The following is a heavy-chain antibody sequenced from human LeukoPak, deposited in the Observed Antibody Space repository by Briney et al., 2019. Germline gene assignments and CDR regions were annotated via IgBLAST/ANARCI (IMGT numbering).Heavy chain of an antibody. Sequence: KPGGPLRLSCAASGFTFSDYYMSCIRQAPGKGLEWVSYISSSGSTIYYADSVKGRFTISRDNAKNSLYLQMNSLRAEDTAVYYGARVYYYECWSGHQNGRFDYWGQGTLVTVSS. V-gene: IGHV3-11*01. J-gene: IGHJ4*02. CDR2: ISSSGSTI. D-gene: IGHD3-3*01. CDR3: ARVYYYECWSGHQNGRFDY. CDR1: GFTFSDYY.